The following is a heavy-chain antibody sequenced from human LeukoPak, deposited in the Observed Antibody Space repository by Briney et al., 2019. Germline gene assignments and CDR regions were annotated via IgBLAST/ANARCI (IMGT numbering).Heavy chain of an antibody. CDR3: ARGYYDSSRYDDAFDI. J-gene: IGHJ3*02. CDR2: IIPIFSTA. D-gene: IGHD3-22*01. CDR1: GGTFSSYA. Sequence: ASVKVSCKASGGTFSSYAISWVRQAPGQGLEWMGGIIPIFSTANYAQKFQGRVTITADESTSTAYMELSSLRSEDTAVYYCARGYYDSSRYDDAFDIWGQGTMVTVSS. V-gene: IGHV1-69*13.